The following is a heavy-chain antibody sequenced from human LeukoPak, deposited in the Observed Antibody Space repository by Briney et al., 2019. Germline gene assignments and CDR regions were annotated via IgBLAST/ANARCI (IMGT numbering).Heavy chain of an antibody. CDR2: FDPEDGET. D-gene: IGHD4-11*01. J-gene: IGHJ6*03. V-gene: IGHV1-24*01. Sequence: ASVKVSCKVFGYTLTELSMHWVRQAPGKGLEWMGGFDPEDGETIYAQKFQGRVTMTEDTSTDTAYMELSSLGSEDTAVYYCAASYSNRRGYNYYYYYMDVWGKGTTVTVSS. CDR3: AASYSNRRGYNYYYYYMDV. CDR1: GYTLTELS.